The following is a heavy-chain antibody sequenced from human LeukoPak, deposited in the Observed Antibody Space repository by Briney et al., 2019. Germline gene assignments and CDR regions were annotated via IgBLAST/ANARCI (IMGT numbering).Heavy chain of an antibody. Sequence: ASVKVSYKASGGTFSSYAISWVRQAPGQGLEWMGGIIPIFGTANYAQKFQGRVTITADESTSTAYMELSSLRSEDTAVYYCARSRDGYSSWFDPWGQGTLVTVSS. CDR3: ARSRDGYSSWFDP. D-gene: IGHD5-24*01. CDR2: IIPIFGTA. J-gene: IGHJ5*02. V-gene: IGHV1-69*13. CDR1: GGTFSSYA.